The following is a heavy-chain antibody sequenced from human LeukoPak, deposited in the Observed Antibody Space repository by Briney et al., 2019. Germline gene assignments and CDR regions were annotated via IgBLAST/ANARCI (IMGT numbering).Heavy chain of an antibody. V-gene: IGHV1-69*13. CDR2: IIPIFGTA. CDR3: ARAGYCSGGSCYSPYNWFDP. D-gene: IGHD2-15*01. Sequence: SVKVSCKASGGTFSSYAISWVRQAPGQGLEWMGGIIPIFGTANYARKFQGRVTITADESTSTAYMELSSLRSEDTAVYYCARAGYCSGGSCYSPYNWFDPWGQGTLVTVSS. J-gene: IGHJ5*02. CDR1: GGTFSSYA.